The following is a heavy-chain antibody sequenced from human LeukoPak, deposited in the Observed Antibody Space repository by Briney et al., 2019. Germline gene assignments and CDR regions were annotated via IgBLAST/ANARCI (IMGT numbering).Heavy chain of an antibody. Sequence: GSLRLSCTTSVFSFRTYAMTWVRQAPGKGLEWVSTISVDDQGSTYYTDSVKGRFTISRDTSQDTLSLQMNSLRGDDTAVYYCARCLLYLWNRNFYYYMDVWGKGTTVTVSS. CDR1: VFSFRTYA. D-gene: IGHD2-8*01. CDR2: ISVDDQGST. J-gene: IGHJ6*03. V-gene: IGHV3-23*01. CDR3: ARCLLYLWNRNFYYYMDV.